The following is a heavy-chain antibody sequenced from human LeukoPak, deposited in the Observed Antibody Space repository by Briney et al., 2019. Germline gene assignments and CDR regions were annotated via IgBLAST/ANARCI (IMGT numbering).Heavy chain of an antibody. V-gene: IGHV3-7*01. CDR1: GFTFSSYW. D-gene: IGHD3-16*01. CDR2: IKQDGSEK. J-gene: IGHJ3*02. CDR3: ARGMGGLAFDI. Sequence: GGSLRLSCAASGFTFSSYWMSWVRQAPGKGLEWVANIKQDGSEKYYVDSVKGRFTISRDNAKNSLYLQMNSLRAEDAAVYYCARGMGGLAFDIWGQGTMVTVSS.